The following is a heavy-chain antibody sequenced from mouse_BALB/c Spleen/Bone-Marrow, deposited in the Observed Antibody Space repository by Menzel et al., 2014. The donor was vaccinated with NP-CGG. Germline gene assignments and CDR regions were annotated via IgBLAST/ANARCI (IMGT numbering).Heavy chain of an antibody. CDR1: GYTFSSYW. V-gene: IGHV1-9*01. J-gene: IGHJ4*01. Sequence: CGAELMKPGASVKISCKATGYTFSSYWIEWVKQRPGHGLEWIGEILPGSGGTNYNEKFKGKATFTADTSSNTAYMQLNSLTSEDSAVYYCARSMDYWGQGTSVTVSS. CDR3: ARSMDY. CDR2: ILPGSGGT.